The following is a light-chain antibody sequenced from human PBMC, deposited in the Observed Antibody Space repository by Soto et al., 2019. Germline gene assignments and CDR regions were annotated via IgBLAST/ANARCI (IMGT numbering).Light chain of an antibody. CDR1: QSVSSSY. Sequence: EIVLTQSPGTLFLSPGERATLSCRASQSVSSSYLAWYQQKPGQAPRLLIYGASSRATGIPDRFSGSGSGTDFTLTIGRLEPEDFAVYYCQQYGSSPLTFGQGTKVDIK. V-gene: IGKV3-20*01. CDR2: GAS. J-gene: IGKJ1*01. CDR3: QQYGSSPLT.